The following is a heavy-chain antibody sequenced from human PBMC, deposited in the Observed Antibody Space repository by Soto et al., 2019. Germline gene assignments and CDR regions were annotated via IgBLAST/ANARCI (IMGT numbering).Heavy chain of an antibody. CDR3: ARVAHYDFWSGFDY. V-gene: IGHV4-31*03. Sequence: QVQLQESGPGLLKPSLTLSLTCTVSGGSISSGVYYWSWIRQHPGKGLEWIGYIYYSGSTYYNPSLKSRVTIPVDPSKTQFSLKLSSVTAPDTAVYYCARVAHYDFWSGFDYWGQGTLVTVSS. J-gene: IGHJ4*02. CDR2: IYYSGST. CDR1: GGSISSGVYY. D-gene: IGHD3-3*01.